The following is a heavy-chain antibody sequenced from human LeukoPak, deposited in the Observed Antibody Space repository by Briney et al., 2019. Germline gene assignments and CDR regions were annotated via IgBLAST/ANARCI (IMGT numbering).Heavy chain of an antibody. J-gene: IGHJ5*02. V-gene: IGHV4-59*08. CDR3: ARHVRSTSFNWFDP. D-gene: IGHD2-2*01. Sequence: SETLSLTCTVSGGSISSYYWSWIRQPPGKGLEWIGYIYYSGSTNYNPSLKSRVTISVDTSKNQFSLKLSSVTAADTAVYHCARHVRSTSFNWFDPWGQGTLVTVSS. CDR1: GGSISSYY. CDR2: IYYSGST.